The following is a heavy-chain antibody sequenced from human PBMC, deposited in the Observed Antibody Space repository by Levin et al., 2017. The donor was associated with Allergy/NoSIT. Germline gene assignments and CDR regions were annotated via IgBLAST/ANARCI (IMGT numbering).Heavy chain of an antibody. D-gene: IGHD2-2*01. Sequence: GGSLRLSCAASGFTISGHSMNWVRLAPGKGLEWVSSISTTSKYIYYADSVKGRFTISRDNAKNSVSLQMNSLRAEDTAVYHCAKSLTPDRDWFDPWGQGTLVTVSS. J-gene: IGHJ5*02. CDR2: ISTTSKYI. V-gene: IGHV3-21*01. CDR3: AKSLTPDRDWFDP. CDR1: GFTISGHS.